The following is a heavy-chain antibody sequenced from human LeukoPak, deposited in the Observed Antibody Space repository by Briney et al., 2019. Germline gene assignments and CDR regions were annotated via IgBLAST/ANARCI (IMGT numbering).Heavy chain of an antibody. CDR1: GFTFSSFG. V-gene: IGHV3-23*01. CDR3: AKSRGGYDR. Sequence: GGSLRLSCAASGFTFSSFGMHWVRQAPGKGLEWVSGISDSGRRTYHADSVKGRFTISRDNSKNTLYLQMNSLRAEDTAVYYCAKSRGGYDRWGQGTLVTVSS. CDR2: ISDSGRRT. J-gene: IGHJ5*02. D-gene: IGHD5-24*01.